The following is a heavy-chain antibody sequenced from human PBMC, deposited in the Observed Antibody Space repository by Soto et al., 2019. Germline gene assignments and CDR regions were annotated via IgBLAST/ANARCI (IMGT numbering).Heavy chain of an antibody. CDR2: ISSGGST. D-gene: IGHD4-17*01. CDR3: ATVPHNYGDYNWFDP. CDR1: GSTFSSYA. Sequence: EVQLLESGGGLVQPGGSLRLSCAASGSTFSSYAMSWVRQTPGKGLEWVSTISSGGSTFYANSVKGRFTISRENSKGTLYPQMNSLRAEDTAVYYCATVPHNYGDYNWFDPWGQGTLVTVSS. V-gene: IGHV3-23*01. J-gene: IGHJ5*02.